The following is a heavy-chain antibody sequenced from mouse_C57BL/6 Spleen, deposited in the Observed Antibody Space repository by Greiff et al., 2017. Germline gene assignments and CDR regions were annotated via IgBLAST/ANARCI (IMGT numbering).Heavy chain of an antibody. Sequence: VQLKQSGAELVRPGASVKLSCTASGFNIKDDYMHWVKQRPEQGLEWIGWIDPENGDTEYASKFQGKATITADTSSNTAYRQLSSLTAEDTAVYYGTTPYGNRFGDWGQGTLVTVAA. J-gene: IGHJ3*01. CDR2: IDPENGDT. CDR1: GFNIKDDY. CDR3: TTPYGNRFGD. D-gene: IGHD2-1*01. V-gene: IGHV14-4*01.